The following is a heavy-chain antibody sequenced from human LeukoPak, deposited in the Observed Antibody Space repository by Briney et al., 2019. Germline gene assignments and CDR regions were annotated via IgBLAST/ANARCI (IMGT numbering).Heavy chain of an antibody. Sequence: SENLSLTCTVSGGSISSYYWSWIGQPAGKGLEWIGRIYTSGSTNYNASLKSRVGMSVDTSKNQFSLKLSSVTAADTAVFYCARENSGSYREFDYWGQGTLVTVSS. V-gene: IGHV4-4*07. CDR3: ARENSGSYREFDY. J-gene: IGHJ4*02. CDR1: GGSISSYY. D-gene: IGHD1-26*01. CDR2: IYTSGST.